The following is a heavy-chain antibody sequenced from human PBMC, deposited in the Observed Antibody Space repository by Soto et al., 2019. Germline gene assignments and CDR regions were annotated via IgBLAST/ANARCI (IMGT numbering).Heavy chain of an antibody. CDR2: ISYDGSNK. V-gene: IGHV3-30-3*01. J-gene: IGHJ4*02. CDR3: ASFYGY. D-gene: IGHD3-16*01. CDR1: GFTFSSYA. Sequence: PGGSLRLSCAASGFTFSSYAMHWVRQAPGKGLEWVAVISYDGSNKYYADSVKGRFTISRDNSKNTLYLQMNSLRAEDTAVYYCASFYGYWGQGTLVTVSS.